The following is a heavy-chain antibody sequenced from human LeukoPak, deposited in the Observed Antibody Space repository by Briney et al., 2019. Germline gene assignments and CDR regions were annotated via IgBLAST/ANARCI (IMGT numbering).Heavy chain of an antibody. CDR1: GFTFSSYA. J-gene: IGHJ6*02. V-gene: IGHV3-30-3*01. D-gene: IGHD3-3*01. CDR2: ISYDGSNK. Sequence: GGSLRLSCAASGFTFSSYAMHWVRQAPGKGLEWVAVISYDGSNKYYADSVKGRFTISRDNSKNTLLLQMNSLRAEDTAVCYCARAGTTGHDFWSGYYLAYGMDVWGQGTTVTVSS. CDR3: ARAGTTGHDFWSGYYLAYGMDV.